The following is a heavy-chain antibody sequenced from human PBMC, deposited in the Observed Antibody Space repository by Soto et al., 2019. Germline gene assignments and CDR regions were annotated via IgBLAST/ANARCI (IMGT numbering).Heavy chain of an antibody. Sequence: DASVKVSCKSSGYTFTDYYIHWVRQAPGQGLEWMGWINPNSGGTNYAQKFQGRVTMTRDTSISTAYMELSRLISADTAVYYCARGDVRVVAYFDTWGQGALVTVFS. CDR3: ARGDVRVVAYFDT. D-gene: IGHD2-15*01. V-gene: IGHV1-2*02. CDR1: GYTFTDYY. J-gene: IGHJ5*02. CDR2: INPNSGGT.